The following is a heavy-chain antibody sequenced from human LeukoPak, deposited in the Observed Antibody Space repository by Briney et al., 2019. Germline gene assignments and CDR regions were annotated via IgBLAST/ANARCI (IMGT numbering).Heavy chain of an antibody. CDR1: GFTFSDYY. D-gene: IGHD3-10*01. J-gene: IGHJ4*02. CDR2: ISSSGSTI. CDR3: ARDGADSVLLWFGELPHYFDY. Sequence: GGSLRLPCAASGFTFSDYYMSWIRQAPGKGLEWVSYISSSGSTIYYADSVKGRFTISRDNAKNSLYLQMNSLRAEDTAVYYCARDGADSVLLWFGELPHYFDYWGQGTLVTVSS. V-gene: IGHV3-11*01.